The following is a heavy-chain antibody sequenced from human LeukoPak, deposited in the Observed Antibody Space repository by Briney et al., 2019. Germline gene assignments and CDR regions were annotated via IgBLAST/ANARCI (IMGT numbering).Heavy chain of an antibody. J-gene: IGHJ4*02. V-gene: IGHV3-23*01. Sequence: GGSLRLSCAASGFTFSSYAMSWVRQAPGKGLEWVSAISGRGGSTYYADSVKGRFTISRDNSKNSLYLQMNSLRAEDTAVYYCARELLWFGELFGDTDYWGQGTLVTVSS. D-gene: IGHD3-10*01. CDR1: GFTFSSYA. CDR2: ISGRGGST. CDR3: ARELLWFGELFGDTDY.